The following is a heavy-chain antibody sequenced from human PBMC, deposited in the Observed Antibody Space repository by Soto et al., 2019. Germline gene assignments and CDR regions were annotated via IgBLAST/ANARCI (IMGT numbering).Heavy chain of an antibody. V-gene: IGHV1-69*13. J-gene: IGHJ6*02. CDR1: GGTFSSYA. CDR3: AREYERLGELLTYYYYYGMDV. Sequence: ASVKVSCKASGGTFSSYAISWVRQAPGQGLEWMGGIIPIFGTANYAQKFQGRVTITADESTSTAYMELSSLRSEDTAVYYCAREYERLGELLTYYYYYGMDVWGQGTTVTVSS. D-gene: IGHD3-10*01. CDR2: IIPIFGTA.